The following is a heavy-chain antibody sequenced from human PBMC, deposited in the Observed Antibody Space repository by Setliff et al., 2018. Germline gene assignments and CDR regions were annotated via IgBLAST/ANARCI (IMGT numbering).Heavy chain of an antibody. V-gene: IGHV4-38-2*01. Sequence: ASETLSLTCAVSGASINSGHYWGWIRQPPGKGLEWIATIYHRGRKYYNPSLQSRVSVSLDTSKNHFSLRLTSMTAADTAVYYCATPGRDDLDSPFEPFDIWGQGTMVTVS. CDR3: ATPGRDDLDSPFEPFDI. J-gene: IGHJ3*02. CDR1: GASINSGHY. CDR2: IYHRGRK. D-gene: IGHD3-3*01.